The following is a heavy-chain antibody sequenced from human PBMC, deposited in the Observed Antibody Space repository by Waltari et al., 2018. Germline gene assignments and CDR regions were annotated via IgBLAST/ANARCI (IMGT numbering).Heavy chain of an antibody. CDR2: IKHDGSEK. V-gene: IGHV3-7*01. CDR3: TSVREF. CDR1: GFTFNRYW. Sequence: EVQLVESGGALVQPGGSLRLSCAAPGFTFNRYWMNWVRQAPGKGLEWVANIKHDGSEKYYVDSVKGRFTISRDNAKNSLYLQMNSLRAEDTAVYYCTSVREFWGQGTLVTVSS. D-gene: IGHD3-10*01. J-gene: IGHJ4*02.